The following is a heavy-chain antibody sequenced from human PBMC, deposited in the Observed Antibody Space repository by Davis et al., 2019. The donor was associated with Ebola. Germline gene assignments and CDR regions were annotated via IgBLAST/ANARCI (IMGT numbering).Heavy chain of an antibody. J-gene: IGHJ4*02. CDR1: GFTFDDYA. Sequence: GGSLRLSCAASGFTFDDYAMHWVWQAPGKGLEWVSGISWNSGSIGYADSVKGRFTISRDNAKNSLYLQMNSLRAEDTAVYYCARERLGADRLYDYWGQGTLVTVSS. V-gene: IGHV3-9*01. D-gene: IGHD3-16*01. CDR2: ISWNSGSI. CDR3: ARERLGADRLYDY.